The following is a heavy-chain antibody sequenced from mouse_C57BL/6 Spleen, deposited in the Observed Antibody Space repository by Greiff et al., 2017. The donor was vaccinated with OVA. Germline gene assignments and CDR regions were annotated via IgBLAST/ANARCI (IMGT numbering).Heavy chain of an antibody. Sequence: QVQLQQPGAELVLPGASVKLSCTASGYTFTSYWMHWVKQRPGQGLEWIGEIDPSDSYTNYNQKFKGNSTLTVDKSSSTAYMQLSSLTSEDSAVYYCARSGTGTEDYWGQGTTLTVSS. J-gene: IGHJ2*01. CDR1: GYTFTSYW. CDR3: ARSGTGTEDY. V-gene: IGHV1-69*01. D-gene: IGHD4-1*01. CDR2: IDPSDSYT.